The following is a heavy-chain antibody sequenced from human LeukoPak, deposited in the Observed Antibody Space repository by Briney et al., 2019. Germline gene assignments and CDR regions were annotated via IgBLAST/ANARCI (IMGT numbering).Heavy chain of an antibody. J-gene: IGHJ4*02. D-gene: IGHD6-19*01. CDR1: GFTFSDYT. V-gene: IGHV3-21*01. CDR2: IGSVTTYI. CDR3: ARAIAVAGPYYFDY. Sequence: GGALRLSCAASGFTFSDYTMNWVRQAPGKGLEWVSSIGSVTTYIYYADSVKGRFTISRDNAKNSLCLQMNSLRAEDTAVYYCARAIAVAGPYYFDYWGQGTLVTVSS.